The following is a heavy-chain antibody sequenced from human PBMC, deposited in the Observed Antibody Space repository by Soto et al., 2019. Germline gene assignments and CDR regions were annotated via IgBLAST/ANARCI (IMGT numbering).Heavy chain of an antibody. D-gene: IGHD3-10*01. J-gene: IGHJ2*01. Sequence: EVQLLESGGGLVQPGGSLRLSCAASGFTFSSYAMSCVRQAPGKGLEWVSAISGSGGSTYYADSVKGRFTISRDNSKNTLYLQMNSLRAEDTAVYYCAKDQVRYYYGSGSPRSWYFDLWGRGTLVTVSS. CDR3: AKDQVRYYYGSGSPRSWYFDL. CDR2: ISGSGGST. V-gene: IGHV3-23*01. CDR1: GFTFSSYA.